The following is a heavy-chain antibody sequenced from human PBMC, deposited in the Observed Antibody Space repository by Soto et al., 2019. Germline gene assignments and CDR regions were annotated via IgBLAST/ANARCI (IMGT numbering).Heavy chain of an antibody. CDR2: INHSGST. V-gene: IGHV4-34*01. Sequence: SETLSLTCAVYGWSFIGYYWSWIRQPPGKGLEWIGEINHSGSTNYNPSLKSRVTMSVDTSKSQFSLKLSSVTAADTAVYYCARGGGYYYMDVWDKGTTVTVSS. D-gene: IGHD2-15*01. J-gene: IGHJ6*03. CDR1: GWSFIGYY. CDR3: ARGGGYYYMDV.